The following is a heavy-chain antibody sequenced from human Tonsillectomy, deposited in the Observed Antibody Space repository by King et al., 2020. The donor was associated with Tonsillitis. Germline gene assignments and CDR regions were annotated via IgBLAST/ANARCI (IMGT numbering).Heavy chain of an antibody. CDR1: GFTFSSYG. D-gene: IGHD3-16*01. J-gene: IGHJ4*02. CDR3: AKELGVSGHFDY. CDR2: ISYDGSNK. V-gene: IGHV3-30*18. Sequence: QLVQSGGGVVQPGRSLRLSCAASGFTFSSYGMHWVRQAPGKGLEWVAVISYDGSNKYYADSVKGRFTISRDNSKNTLYMQMNSLRAEDTAVYYCAKELGVSGHFDYWGQGTLVTVSS.